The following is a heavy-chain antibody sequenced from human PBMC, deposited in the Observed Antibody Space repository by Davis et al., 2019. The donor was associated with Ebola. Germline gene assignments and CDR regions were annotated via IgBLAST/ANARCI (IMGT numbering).Heavy chain of an antibody. CDR3: TTTILGYCSGGSCTHDDY. Sequence: GESLKISCAASEFTFSGSAMHWVRQASGKGLEWVGRIRSKANSYSTAYAASVKGRFTISRDDSKNTADLQMNSLKTEDTAVYYCTTTILGYCSGGSCTHDDYWGQGTLVTVSS. J-gene: IGHJ4*02. CDR2: IRSKANSYST. V-gene: IGHV3-73*01. D-gene: IGHD2-15*01. CDR1: EFTFSGSA.